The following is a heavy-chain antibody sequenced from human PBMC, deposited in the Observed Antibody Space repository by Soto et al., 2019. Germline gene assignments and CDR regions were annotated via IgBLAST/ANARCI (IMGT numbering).Heavy chain of an antibody. V-gene: IGHV1-18*04. D-gene: IGHD2-8*01. CDR3: ARLYCTNGVCFRDLLKYYYYGMDV. CDR2: ISAYNGNT. Sequence: ASVKVSGKASGYTFTSYGISWWVKAPGQGLEGMGWISAYNGNTNYAKKLQGRVTRTTDTSTSTAYMELRSLRSDDTAVYYCARLYCTNGVCFRDLLKYYYYGMDVWG. J-gene: IGHJ6*02. CDR1: GYTFTSYG.